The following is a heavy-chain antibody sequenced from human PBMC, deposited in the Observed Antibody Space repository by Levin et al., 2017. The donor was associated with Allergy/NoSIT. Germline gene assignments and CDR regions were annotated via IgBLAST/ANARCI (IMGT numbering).Heavy chain of an antibody. D-gene: IGHD3-3*01. CDR1: GYTFTSYG. CDR3: ARDLTIFGVVIIYGMDV. J-gene: IGHJ6*02. Sequence: PSASVKVSCKASGYTFTSYGISWVRQAPGQGLEWMGWISAYNGNTKYAQKLQGRVTMTTDTSTSTAYMELRSLRSDDTAVYYCARDLTIFGVVIIYGMDVWGQGTTVTVSS. CDR2: ISAYNGNT. V-gene: IGHV1-18*01.